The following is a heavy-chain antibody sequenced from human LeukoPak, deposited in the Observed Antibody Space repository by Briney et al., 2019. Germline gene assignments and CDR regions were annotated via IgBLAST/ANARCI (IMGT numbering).Heavy chain of an antibody. CDR1: GFSFSTYG. Sequence: GGTLRLSCAASGFSFSTYGMSWVRQAPGKGLEGVSGISGSGGRTYYADSVKGRFTISRDNSKNTLYLQMNSLRAEDTAVYYCAKIGSSVAGGSYNYWGQGTLVTVSS. CDR2: ISGSGGRT. J-gene: IGHJ4*02. D-gene: IGHD6-19*01. V-gene: IGHV3-23*01. CDR3: AKIGSSVAGGSYNY.